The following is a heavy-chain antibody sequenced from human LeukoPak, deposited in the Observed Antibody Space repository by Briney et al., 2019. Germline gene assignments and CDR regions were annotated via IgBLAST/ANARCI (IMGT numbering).Heavy chain of an antibody. CDR2: IRYIGTT. CDR3: TRQLSWASDTGDS. V-gene: IGHV4-39*01. Sequence: SETLSLTCNVSGGSISGSRRYWGWGRQPPGGGLEWIGSIRYIGTTYYNPSLQSRLTISVDNPQNQFSLKLKSVTAADTSMYYCTRQLSWASDTGDSWGQGTLVTVSS. D-gene: IGHD6-13*01. CDR1: GGSISGSRRY. J-gene: IGHJ5*01.